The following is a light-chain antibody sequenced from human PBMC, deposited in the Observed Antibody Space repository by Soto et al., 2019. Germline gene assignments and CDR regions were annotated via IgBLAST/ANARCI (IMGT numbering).Light chain of an antibody. Sequence: QSVLTQPRSVSGSPGLSVTISCTGTSSDVGGYNYVSWYQQHPGKAPKLMIYDVSERPSGVPDRFSGSKSGNTASLTISGLQAEDEADYYCCSYAGSYTWVFGGGTKLTVL. CDR1: SSDVGGYNY. V-gene: IGLV2-11*01. CDR3: CSYAGSYTWV. CDR2: DVS. J-gene: IGLJ3*02.